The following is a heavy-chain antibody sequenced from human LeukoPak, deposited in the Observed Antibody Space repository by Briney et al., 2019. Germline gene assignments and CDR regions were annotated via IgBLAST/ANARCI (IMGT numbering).Heavy chain of an antibody. J-gene: IGHJ6*03. CDR1: GGSISSGGYY. V-gene: IGHV4-31*03. D-gene: IGHD2-2*01. CDR3: AREIRCSSTSCYYYYYYMDV. CDR2: IYYSGST. Sequence: KTSQTLSLTCTVSGGSISSGGYYWSWIRQHPGKGLEWIGYIYYSGSTYYNPSLKSRVTISVDTSKNQFSLKLSSVTAADTAVYYCAREIRCSSTSCYYYYYYMDVWGKGTTVTVSS.